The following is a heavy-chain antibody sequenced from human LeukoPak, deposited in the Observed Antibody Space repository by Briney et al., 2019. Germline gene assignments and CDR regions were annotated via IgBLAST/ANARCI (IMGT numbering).Heavy chain of an antibody. CDR3: AKVGGIAAAGFDN. J-gene: IGHJ4*02. Sequence: PGGSLRLSCAASGFTFSAYGMHWVRQAPGKGLEWVAFIRYDGSNKYYADSVKGRFTISRDNSKNTVYLQMNSLRTEGTAVYYCAKVGGIAAAGFDNWGQGTPVTVSS. V-gene: IGHV3-30*02. CDR2: IRYDGSNK. D-gene: IGHD6-13*01. CDR1: GFTFSAYG.